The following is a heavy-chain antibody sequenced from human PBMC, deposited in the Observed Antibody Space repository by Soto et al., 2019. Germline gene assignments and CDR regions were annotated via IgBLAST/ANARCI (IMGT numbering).Heavy chain of an antibody. CDR3: AKSGPGGYYDSSGYLEYFQH. D-gene: IGHD3-22*01. V-gene: IGHV3-23*01. Sequence: EVQLLESGGGLVQPGGSLRLSCAASGFTFSSYAMSWVRQAPGKGLEWVSAISGSGGSTYYADSVKGRFTISRDNSKNTLYLQMNSLRAEDTAVYYCAKSGPGGYYDSSGYLEYFQHWGQGTLVTVSS. CDR2: ISGSGGST. J-gene: IGHJ1*01. CDR1: GFTFSSYA.